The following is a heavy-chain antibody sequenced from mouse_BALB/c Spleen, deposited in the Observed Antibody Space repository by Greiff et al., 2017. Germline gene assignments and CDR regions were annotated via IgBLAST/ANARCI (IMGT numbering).Heavy chain of an antibody. J-gene: IGHJ3*01. Sequence: EVKLMESGGGLVQPGGSRKLSCAASGFTFSSFGMHWVRQAPEKGLEWVAYISSGSSTIYYADTVKGRFTISRDNPKNTLFLQMTSLRSEDTAMYYCARKDYRYDGFAYWGQGTLVTVSA. CDR3: ARKDYRYDGFAY. V-gene: IGHV5-17*02. D-gene: IGHD2-14*01. CDR2: ISSGSSTI. CDR1: GFTFSSFG.